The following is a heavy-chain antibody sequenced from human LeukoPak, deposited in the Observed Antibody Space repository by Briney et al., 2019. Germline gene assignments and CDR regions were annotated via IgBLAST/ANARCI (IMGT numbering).Heavy chain of an antibody. V-gene: IGHV3-48*03. Sequence: PGGSLRLSCAASGFSLTTYEMNWVRQAPGKGLEWVSYISSSGDSIYYADSVKGRFTISRDNAKDSLSLQMNSLRAEDTAVYYCARAYYYDSGNYYNPTSSFDYWGQGTLVTVSS. CDR3: ARAYYYDSGNYYNPTSSFDY. D-gene: IGHD3-10*01. CDR1: GFSLTTYE. J-gene: IGHJ4*02. CDR2: ISSSGDSI.